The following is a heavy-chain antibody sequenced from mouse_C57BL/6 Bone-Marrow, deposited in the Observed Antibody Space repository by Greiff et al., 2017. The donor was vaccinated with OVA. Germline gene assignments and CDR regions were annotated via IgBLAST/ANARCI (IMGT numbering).Heavy chain of an antibody. Sequence: EVQLQQSGPVLVKPGASVKMSCKASGYTFTDYYMNWVKQSHGKSLEWIGVINPYNGGTSYNQKFKGKATLTVDKSSSTAYMELNSLTSEDSAVYYCARGGKQGQRIYYAMDYWGQGTSVTVSS. J-gene: IGHJ4*01. CDR3: ARGGKQGQRIYYAMDY. V-gene: IGHV1-19*01. D-gene: IGHD3-3*01. CDR2: INPYNGGT. CDR1: GYTFTDYY.